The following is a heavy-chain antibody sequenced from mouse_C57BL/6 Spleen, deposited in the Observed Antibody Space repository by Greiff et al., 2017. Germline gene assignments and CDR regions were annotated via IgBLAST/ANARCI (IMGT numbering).Heavy chain of an antibody. CDR1: GFSLTSYG. D-gene: IGHD2-4*01. Sequence: VKLQESGPGLVQPSQSLSITCTVSGFSLTSYGVHWVRQSPGKGLEWLGVIWRGGSTDYNAAFMSRLSITKDNSKSQVFFKMNSLQADDTAIYYCAKREGNYDAGDYAMDYWGQGTSVTVSS. CDR2: IWRGGST. V-gene: IGHV2-5*01. CDR3: AKREGNYDAGDYAMDY. J-gene: IGHJ4*01.